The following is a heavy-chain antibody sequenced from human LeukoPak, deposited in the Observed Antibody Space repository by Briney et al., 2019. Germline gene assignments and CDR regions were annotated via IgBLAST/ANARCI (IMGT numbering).Heavy chain of an antibody. D-gene: IGHD5-18*01. CDR1: GGSFSGYY. CDR2: INHSGST. Sequence: SETLSLTCAVYGGSFSGYYWSWLRQPPGKGLEWIGEINHSGSTNYNPSLKSRVTISVDTSKNQFSLKLSSVTAADTAVYYCARIGYSYGWTFDYWGQGTLVTVSS. V-gene: IGHV4-34*01. CDR3: ARIGYSYGWTFDY. J-gene: IGHJ4*02.